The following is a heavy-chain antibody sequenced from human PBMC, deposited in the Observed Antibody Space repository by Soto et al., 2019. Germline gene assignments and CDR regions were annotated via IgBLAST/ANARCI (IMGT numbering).Heavy chain of an antibody. CDR2: IHPSGST. CDR3: ARGRDEYKVGNV. J-gene: IGHJ6*02. V-gene: IGHV4-34*01. Sequence: QVQLQQWGAGLLKPSETLSLTCAVSGGSLSDYYWPWIRQSPGKGLEWIGEIHPSGSTYYNPSLRSRVTISVDTSKNQCSLKLTSLTAADTAIYYCARGRDEYKVGNVWGHGTTVTVSS. D-gene: IGHD1-26*01. CDR1: GGSLSDYY.